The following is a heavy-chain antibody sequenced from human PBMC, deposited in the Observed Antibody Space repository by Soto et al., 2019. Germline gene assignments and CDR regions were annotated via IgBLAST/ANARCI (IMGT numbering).Heavy chain of an antibody. J-gene: IGHJ6*02. CDR1: GYCLTSGYH. CDR2: IYHSGST. Sequence: SETLSLTSGVSGYCLTSGYHWGWIRQPPGKGLEWIGTIYHSGSTYYNPSLKSRVTISVDTSKNQFSLKLSSVTAADTAVYYCARSITQNPYYYYGMDVWGQGTTVTVSS. V-gene: IGHV4-38-2*01. D-gene: IGHD3-3*02. CDR3: ARSITQNPYYYYGMDV.